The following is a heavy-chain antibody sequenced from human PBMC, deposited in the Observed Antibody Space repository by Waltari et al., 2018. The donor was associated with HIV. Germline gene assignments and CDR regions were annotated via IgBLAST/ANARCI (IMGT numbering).Heavy chain of an antibody. CDR1: GGSISSGSYY. D-gene: IGHD3-22*01. CDR3: ARDRNYYYDSSGYFFNAFDI. J-gene: IGHJ3*02. Sequence: QVQLQESGPGLVKPSQTLSLTCTVSGGSISSGSYYWSWIRQSAGKGLEWIGRIYTSGSTNYNPSLKSRVTISVDTSKNQFSLKLSSVTAADTAVYYCARDRNYYYDSSGYFFNAFDIWGQGTMVTVSS. CDR2: IYTSGST. V-gene: IGHV4-61*02.